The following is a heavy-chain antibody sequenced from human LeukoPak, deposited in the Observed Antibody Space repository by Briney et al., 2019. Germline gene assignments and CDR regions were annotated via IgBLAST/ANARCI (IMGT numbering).Heavy chain of an antibody. D-gene: IGHD2-15*01. V-gene: IGHV5-51*01. CDR2: IYPGDSDT. J-gene: IGHJ6*02. CDR3: ARSAGCSGGSCYTPKDYYYYAMDV. CDR1: GYSFTSYW. Sequence: GESLKISCKGSGYSFTSYWIGWVRQMPGKGLEWMGIIYPGDSDTTYSPSSQDQVTISADKSISTAYLQWSSLKASDTAMYYCARSAGCSGGSCYTPKDYYYYAMDVWGQGTTVTVSS.